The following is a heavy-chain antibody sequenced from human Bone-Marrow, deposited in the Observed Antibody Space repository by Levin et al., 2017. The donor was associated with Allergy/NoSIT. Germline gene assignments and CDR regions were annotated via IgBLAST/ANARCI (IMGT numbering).Heavy chain of an antibody. CDR1: GDSMSRSSYY. CDR3: ARGVVATDY. J-gene: IGHJ4*02. V-gene: IGHV4-39*01. Sequence: RPSETLSLTCIVSGDSMSRSSYYWGWIRQPPGKGLEWIGNIYYSGTTTYYNPSLKSRVTISVDTSKNQFSLTLSSMTAADTAVYYCARGVVATDYWGQGTLVIVS. D-gene: IGHD2-15*01. CDR2: IYYSGTTT.